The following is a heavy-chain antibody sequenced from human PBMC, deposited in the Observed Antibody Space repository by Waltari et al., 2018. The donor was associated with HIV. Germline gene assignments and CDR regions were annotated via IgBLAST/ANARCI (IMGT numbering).Heavy chain of an antibody. J-gene: IGHJ4*02. CDR3: AKDPYYYDSSGYADYFDY. D-gene: IGHD3-22*01. V-gene: IGHV3-30*18. Sequence: QVQLVESGGGVVQPGRSLRLSCAASGFTFSSYGMHWVRQAPGKGLEWVAVISYDVSNKYYADSVKGRFTISRDNSKNTLYLQMNSLRAEDTAVYYCAKDPYYYDSSGYADYFDYWGQGTLVTVSS. CDR2: ISYDVSNK. CDR1: GFTFSSYG.